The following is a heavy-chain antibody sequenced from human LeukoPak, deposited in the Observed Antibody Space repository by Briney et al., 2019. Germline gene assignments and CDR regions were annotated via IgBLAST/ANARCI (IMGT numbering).Heavy chain of an antibody. J-gene: IGHJ5*02. Sequence: ASVKVSCKASGYTFTSYGISWVRQPPGQGLERMGWINPNSGGTNYAQKFQGRVTMTRDTSISTAYMELSRLRSDDTAVYYCARDHPYGDYGWFDPWGQGTLVTVSS. CDR1: GYTFTSYG. D-gene: IGHD4-17*01. V-gene: IGHV1-2*02. CDR3: ARDHPYGDYGWFDP. CDR2: INPNSGGT.